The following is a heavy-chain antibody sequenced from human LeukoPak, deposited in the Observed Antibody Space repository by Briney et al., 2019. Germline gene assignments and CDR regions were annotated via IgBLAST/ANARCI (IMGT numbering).Heavy chain of an antibody. CDR3: VREREATVLPRIFDV. D-gene: IGHD4-11*01. Sequence: GGSLRLSCAASGFSFRSKSMNWVRQAPGKGPDWVPYISSRSGTIHYGDSVKGRFTISRDDAKNSLYLQMNSLRVEDTALYFCVREREATVLPRIFDVWGQGTLVTVSS. V-gene: IGHV3-48*01. CDR2: ISSRSGTI. J-gene: IGHJ4*02. CDR1: GFSFRSKS.